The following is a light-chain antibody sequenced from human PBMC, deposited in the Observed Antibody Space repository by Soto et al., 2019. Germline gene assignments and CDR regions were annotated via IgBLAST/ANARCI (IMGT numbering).Light chain of an antibody. V-gene: IGLV2-11*01. CDR3: CSYAGSYTYV. Sequence: QSALTQPRSVSGSPGQSVTISCTGTSSDVGGYNFVSWYQHHPGKAPKLMIYNVIQRPSGVPDRFSASKSGNTASLTISGLQAEDEADYYCCSYAGSYTYVFGTGTKLTVI. CDR2: NVI. CDR1: SSDVGGYNF. J-gene: IGLJ1*01.